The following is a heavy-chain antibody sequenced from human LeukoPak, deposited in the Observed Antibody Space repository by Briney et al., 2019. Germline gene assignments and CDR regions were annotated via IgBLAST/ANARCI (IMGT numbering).Heavy chain of an antibody. Sequence: PGRSLRLSCAASGFTFSSYAMHWVRQAPGKGLEWVAVISYDGSNKYYADSVRGRFTISRDNSKNTLYLQMNSLRAEDTAVYYCARGYYYDSSGYIFDYWGQGTLVTVSS. CDR3: ARGYYYDSSGYIFDY. J-gene: IGHJ4*02. D-gene: IGHD3-22*01. CDR1: GFTFSSYA. CDR2: ISYDGSNK. V-gene: IGHV3-30-3*01.